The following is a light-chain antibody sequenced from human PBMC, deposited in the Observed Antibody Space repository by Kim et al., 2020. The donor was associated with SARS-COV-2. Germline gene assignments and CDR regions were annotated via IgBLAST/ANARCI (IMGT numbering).Light chain of an antibody. CDR3: LLYYGGPRV. V-gene: IGLV7-46*01. CDR2: DTD. Sequence: PGGTVTLTCSSTTESVTSHHYPFWFQQKPGQAPRTLIYDTDKRQSWTPTRFSGSLRGGEAALTLSSAQPEDEADYYCLLYYGGPRVFGGGTQLTVL. J-gene: IGLJ3*02. CDR1: TESVTSHHY.